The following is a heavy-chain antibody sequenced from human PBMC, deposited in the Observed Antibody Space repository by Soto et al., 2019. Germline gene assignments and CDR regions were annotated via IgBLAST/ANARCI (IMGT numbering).Heavy chain of an antibody. J-gene: IGHJ3*01. CDR1: GGSVSSGSYY. CDR2: IYYSGNT. CDR3: ARVDRPTMWVAFDV. V-gene: IGHV4-61*03. D-gene: IGHD3-10*02. Sequence: QVQLQESGPGLVKPSETLSLTCTVSGGSVSSGSYYWSWFRQPPGKGLEWIGYIYYSGNTHYNPSLESRVTISVDTSRKNFSLRMSSVTAADTAVYYCARVDRPTMWVAFDVWGQGTMVTVSS.